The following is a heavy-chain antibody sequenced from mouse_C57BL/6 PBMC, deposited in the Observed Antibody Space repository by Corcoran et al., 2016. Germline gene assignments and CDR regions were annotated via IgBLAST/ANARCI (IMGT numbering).Heavy chain of an antibody. Sequence: EVQLQQSGPVLVKTGASVKMYCKASGYTFTEYYMNWVKQSHGKRLEWIGVINPYNGGTSYNQKFKGKATLTVAKSSSTAYMELNSLTSEDSAVYYCARGATGTSLDYWGQGTTLTVSS. J-gene: IGHJ2*01. CDR2: INPYNGGT. CDR1: GYTFTEYY. CDR3: ARGATGTSLDY. V-gene: IGHV1-19*01. D-gene: IGHD4-1*02.